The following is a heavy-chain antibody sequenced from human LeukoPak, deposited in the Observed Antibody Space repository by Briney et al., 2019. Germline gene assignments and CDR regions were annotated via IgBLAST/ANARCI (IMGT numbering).Heavy chain of an antibody. V-gene: IGHV3-23*01. CDR3: AKVLVLVSANRSYFDY. CDR1: GLTFSGSA. J-gene: IGHJ4*02. D-gene: IGHD2-15*01. CDR2: ISGSGNST. Sequence: GGSLRLSCAASGLTFSGSAMSWVRQAPGKGLEWVSLISGSGNSTYYADSVKGRFTISRDNSKNTLYLQMNSLRAEDTAVYYCAKVLVLVSANRSYFDYWGQGTLVTVSS.